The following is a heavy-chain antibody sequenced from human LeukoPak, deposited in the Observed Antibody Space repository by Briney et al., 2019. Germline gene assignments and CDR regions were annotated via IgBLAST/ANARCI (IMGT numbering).Heavy chain of an antibody. CDR2: IGSCGSTI. Sequence: SGGSLRLSCAASGFTFSSYEMNWVRQAPGKGLEWVSYIGSCGSTIYYADSVKGRFTISRDNAKNSLYLQMNSLRAEDTAVYYCARWGYCSSTSCFSYYYYGMDVWGQGTTVTVSS. J-gene: IGHJ6*02. D-gene: IGHD2-2*01. CDR3: ARWGYCSSTSCFSYYYYGMDV. V-gene: IGHV3-48*03. CDR1: GFTFSSYE.